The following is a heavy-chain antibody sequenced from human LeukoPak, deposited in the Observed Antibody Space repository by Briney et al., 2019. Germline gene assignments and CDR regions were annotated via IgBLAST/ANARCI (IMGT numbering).Heavy chain of an antibody. V-gene: IGHV4-34*01. Sequence: GSLRLSCAASGFTFDNYAMNWIRQPPGKGLEWIGEINHSGSTNYNPSLKSRVTISVDTSKNQFSLKLSSVTAADTAVYYCARRGSSWYFNWFDPWGQGTLVTVSS. J-gene: IGHJ5*02. CDR2: INHSGST. D-gene: IGHD6-13*01. CDR1: GFTFDNYA. CDR3: ARRGSSWYFNWFDP.